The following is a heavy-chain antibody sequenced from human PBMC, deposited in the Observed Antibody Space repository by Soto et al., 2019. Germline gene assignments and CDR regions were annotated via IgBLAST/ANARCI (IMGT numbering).Heavy chain of an antibody. CDR3: ARERGTLTRITMIVVVITGYGMDV. D-gene: IGHD3-22*01. CDR1: GYTFTSYY. CDR2: INPSGGST. J-gene: IGHJ6*02. V-gene: IGHV1-46*01. Sequence: ASVKVSCKASGYTFTSYYMHWVRQAPGQGLEWMGIINPSGGSTSYAQKFQGRVTMTRDMSTSTVYMELSSLRSEDTAVYYCARERGTLTRITMIVVVITGYGMDVWGQGTTVTVSS.